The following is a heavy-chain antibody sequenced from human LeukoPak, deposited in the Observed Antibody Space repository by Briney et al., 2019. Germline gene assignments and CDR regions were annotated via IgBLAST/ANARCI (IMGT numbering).Heavy chain of an antibody. CDR2: IYYTGNT. J-gene: IGHJ5*02. CDR3: ARNKGRYGSGRVHFDP. CDR1: GGSISSGDYY. V-gene: IGHV4-30-4*08. Sequence: SETLSLTCTGSGGSISSGDYYWSWIRQPPGKGLEWIGYIYYTGNTYYNPSLKSRVSISTDTSKNQFSLKLRSVTAADTAVYYCARNKGRYGSGRVHFDPWGQGTLVTVSS. D-gene: IGHD3-10*01.